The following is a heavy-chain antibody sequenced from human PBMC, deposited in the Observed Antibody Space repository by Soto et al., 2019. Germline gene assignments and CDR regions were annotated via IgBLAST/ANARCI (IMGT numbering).Heavy chain of an antibody. V-gene: IGHV1-69*12. Sequence: QVQLVQSGAEVKKPGSSVKVSCTASGGTFSSYAISWVRQAPGQGLEWMGGIIPIFGTANDAQKFQGRVTITADESTITAYMELSSLRSEDTAVYDCAREVRLAAAGRKSSRLRYGMDVWGHGTTVTVSS. CDR1: GGTFSSYA. J-gene: IGHJ6*02. D-gene: IGHD6-13*01. CDR2: IIPIFGTA. CDR3: AREVRLAAAGRKSSRLRYGMDV.